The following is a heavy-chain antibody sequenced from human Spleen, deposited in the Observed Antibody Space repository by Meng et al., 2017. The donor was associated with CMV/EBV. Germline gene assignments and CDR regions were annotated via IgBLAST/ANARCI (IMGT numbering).Heavy chain of an antibody. CDR2: INHSGST. J-gene: IGHJ4*02. CDR1: GGSFSGYC. D-gene: IGHD1-26*01. V-gene: IGHV4-34*01. CDR3: ARCWDPSQFDY. Sequence: LTCAVYGGSFSGYCWGWIRQPPGKGLEWIGEINHSGSTNYNPSLKSRVTISIDTSKNQFSLKLSSVTAADTAVYYCARCWDPSQFDYWGQGTLVTVSS.